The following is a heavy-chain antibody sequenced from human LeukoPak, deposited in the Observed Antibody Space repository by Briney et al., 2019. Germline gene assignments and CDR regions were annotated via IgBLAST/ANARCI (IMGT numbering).Heavy chain of an antibody. CDR3: ANLPIRGSGSYYTDY. V-gene: IGHV3-30*02. CDR1: GFTFSSYG. D-gene: IGHD3-10*01. J-gene: IGHJ4*02. CDR2: IRYDGNDK. Sequence: HPGGSLRLSCAASGFTFSSYGMHWVRQAPGKGLEWVAFIRYDGNDKYYADSVKGRFTISRDNSKNTLYLQMNSLRAEDTAAYYCANLPIRGSGSYYTDYWGQGTLVTVSS.